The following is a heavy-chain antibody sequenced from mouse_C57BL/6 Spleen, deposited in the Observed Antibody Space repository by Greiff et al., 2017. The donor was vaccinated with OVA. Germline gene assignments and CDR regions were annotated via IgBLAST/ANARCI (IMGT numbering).Heavy chain of an antibody. CDR1: GFSLTSYG. D-gene: IGHD2-1*01. CDR3: ARHPYGKSAMDY. Sequence: VKLVESGPGLVAPSQSLSITCTVSGFSLTSYGVHWVRQPPGKGLEWLVVIWSDGSTTYNSALKSSLGISKDNSKSQVFLKMNSLQTDDTAMYYCARHPYGKSAMDYWGQGTSVTVSS. V-gene: IGHV2-6-1*01. J-gene: IGHJ4*01. CDR2: IWSDGST.